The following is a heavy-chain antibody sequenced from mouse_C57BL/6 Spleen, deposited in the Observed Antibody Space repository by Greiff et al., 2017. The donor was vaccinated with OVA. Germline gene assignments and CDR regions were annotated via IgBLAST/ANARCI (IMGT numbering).Heavy chain of an antibody. J-gene: IGHJ3*01. V-gene: IGHV1-63*01. CDR1: GYTFTNYW. Sequence: VQLQQSGAELVRPGTSVKMSCKASGYTFTNYWLGWAKQRPGHGLEWIGDIYPGGGYTNYNEKFKGQATLTADKSSSTAYMQFSSLTSEDSAIYYCARRDYDAGAWFAYWGQGTLVTVSA. CDR3: ARRDYDAGAWFAY. D-gene: IGHD2-4*01. CDR2: IYPGGGYT.